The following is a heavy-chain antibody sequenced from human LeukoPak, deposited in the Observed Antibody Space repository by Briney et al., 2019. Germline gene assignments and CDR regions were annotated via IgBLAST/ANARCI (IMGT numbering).Heavy chain of an antibody. D-gene: IGHD2-2*02. CDR3: ARAGVVVPAAIRHSYGHNYYYMDV. Sequence: SETLSLTCTVSGGSISSYYWSWIRQPAGKRLEWIGRIYTSGSTNYNPSLKSRVTMSVDTSKNQFSLKLSSVTAADTAVYYCARAGVVVPAAIRHSYGHNYYYMDVWGKGTTVTVSS. V-gene: IGHV4-4*07. CDR1: GGSISSYY. J-gene: IGHJ6*03. CDR2: IYTSGST.